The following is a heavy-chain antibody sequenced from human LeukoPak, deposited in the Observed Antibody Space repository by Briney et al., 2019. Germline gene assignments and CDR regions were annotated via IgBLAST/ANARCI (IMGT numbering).Heavy chain of an antibody. CDR1: GGSISSRSYY. D-gene: IGHD3-22*01. CDR3: ARYYYDSSGPVEAFDI. J-gene: IGHJ3*02. Sequence: SETLSLTCTVSGGSISSRSYYWGWIRQPPGKGLEWIGSFFFGGSTYYNPSLKSRATISVDTSKNQFSLKVTSLTAADTAVYYCARYYYDSSGPVEAFDIWGQGTMVTVSS. CDR2: FFFGGST. V-gene: IGHV4-39*07.